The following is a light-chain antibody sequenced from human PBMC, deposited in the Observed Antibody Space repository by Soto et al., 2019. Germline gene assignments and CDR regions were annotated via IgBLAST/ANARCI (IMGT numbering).Light chain of an antibody. CDR3: SSYTSSGGEV. V-gene: IGLV2-14*01. Sequence: QSALTQPASVSGSPGQSITISCTGTSSDVGGYNYVSWYQQHPGKAPKLMIYEVSNRPSGVSNRFSGSKSGNTASLTISGLQAEDEADYYCSSYTSSGGEVFGGGTKVTVL. CDR1: SSDVGGYNY. CDR2: EVS. J-gene: IGLJ2*01.